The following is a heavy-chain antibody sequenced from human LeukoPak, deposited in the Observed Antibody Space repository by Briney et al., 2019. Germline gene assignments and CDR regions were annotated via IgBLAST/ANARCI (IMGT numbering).Heavy chain of an antibody. CDR1: GGSISSYY. V-gene: IGHV4-59*01. CDR3: AGDNYYYYMDV. CDR2: IYYSGST. J-gene: IGHJ6*03. Sequence: SETLSLTCTVSGGSISSYYWSWIRQPPGKGLEWIGYIYYSGSTNYNPSLKSRVTISVDTSKNQFSLKLSSVTAADTAVYYCAGDNYYYYMDVWGKGTTVTVSS.